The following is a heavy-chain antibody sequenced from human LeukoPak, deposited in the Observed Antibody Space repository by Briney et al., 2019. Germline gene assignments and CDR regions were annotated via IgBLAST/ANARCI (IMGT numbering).Heavy chain of an antibody. J-gene: IGHJ4*02. V-gene: IGHV3-15*01. CDR1: GFTFRDAG. CDR2: IKSKTDGGTT. D-gene: IGHD5-18*01. Sequence: PGGFLRLSCAASGFTFRDAGMSWVRQAPGKGLEWVGRIKSKTDGGTTDYAAPVKGRFTISRDDSKNTLYLQMSSLKTEDTAVHFCAHRDTAMVRVDYWGQGTLVTVSS. CDR3: AHRDTAMVRVDY.